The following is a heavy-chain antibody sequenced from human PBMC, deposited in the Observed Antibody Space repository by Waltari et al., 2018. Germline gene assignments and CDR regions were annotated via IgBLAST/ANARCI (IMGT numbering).Heavy chain of an antibody. V-gene: IGHV1-69*05. Sequence: WVRQAPGQGLEWMGGIIPIFGTANYAQKFQGRVTITTDESTSTAYMELSSLRSEDTAVYYCARASGSGSYLAGWFDPWGQGTLVTVSS. CDR3: ARASGSGSYLAGWFDP. D-gene: IGHD1-26*01. CDR2: IIPIFGTA. J-gene: IGHJ5*02.